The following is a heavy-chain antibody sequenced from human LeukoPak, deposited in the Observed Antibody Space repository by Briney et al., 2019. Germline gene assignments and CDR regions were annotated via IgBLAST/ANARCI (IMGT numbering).Heavy chain of an antibody. CDR3: ARGPDYSSSYAANWFDS. CDR2: IYYSGST. Sequence: SETLSLTCTVSGGSISSSTYYCGWIRQPPGKGLEWIGSIYYSGSTFYNPSLKTRVTISVDTSKNQFSLKLSSVTSADTAVYYCARGPDYSSSYAANWFDSWGQGTLVTVSS. D-gene: IGHD6-13*01. J-gene: IGHJ5*01. CDR1: GGSISSSTYY. V-gene: IGHV4-39*01.